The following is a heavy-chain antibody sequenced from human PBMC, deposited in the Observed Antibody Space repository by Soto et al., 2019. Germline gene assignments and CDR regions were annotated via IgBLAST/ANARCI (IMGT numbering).Heavy chain of an antibody. D-gene: IGHD2-21*01. CDR2: IRGSGGET. CDR3: AQDRGWGVVSPSHDY. Sequence: EVQLLESGGGLVQPGGSLRVSCAASGFTFRNFVMSWVRQAPGKGLEWVSAIRGSGGETFYADSVKGRFTIYRDNSKNTLYLQMNSLRDEDTALYFCAQDRGWGVVSPSHDYWGQGTLVTVSS. J-gene: IGHJ4*02. CDR1: GFTFRNFV. V-gene: IGHV3-23*01.